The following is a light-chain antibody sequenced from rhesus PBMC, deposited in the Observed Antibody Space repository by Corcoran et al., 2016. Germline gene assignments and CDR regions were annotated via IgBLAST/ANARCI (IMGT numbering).Light chain of an antibody. CDR2: YAS. V-gene: IGKV1-19*01. Sequence: DIQMTQSPSSLSASVGDKVTITCHASQGISSCLAWYQRKPGKAPRPLTYYASRLHSGVPSRCSGSGSGTDYPLTISSLQPEDFATYYCQQYDDLPRTFGQGTKVEIK. CDR3: QQYDDLPRT. CDR1: QGISSC. J-gene: IGKJ1*01.